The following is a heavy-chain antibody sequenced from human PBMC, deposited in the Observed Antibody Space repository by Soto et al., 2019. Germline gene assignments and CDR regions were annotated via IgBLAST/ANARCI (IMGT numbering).Heavy chain of an antibody. J-gene: IGHJ3*02. CDR2: TYYRSKWYN. D-gene: IGHD6-13*01. CDR3: ARDLALVFQQLVLGDAFDI. Sequence: QSQTLSLTCAISGDSVSSNSAAWNWIRQSPSRGLEWLGRTYYRSKWYNDYAVSVKSRITINPDTSKNQFSLQLNSVTPEDTAVYYCARDLALVFQQLVLGDAFDIWGQGTMVTVSS. CDR1: GDSVSSNSAA. V-gene: IGHV6-1*01.